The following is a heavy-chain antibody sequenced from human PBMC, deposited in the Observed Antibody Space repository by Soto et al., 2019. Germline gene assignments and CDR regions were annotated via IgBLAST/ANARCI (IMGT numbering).Heavy chain of an antibody. CDR3: ARGLTRYCSGGSCLAFDY. J-gene: IGHJ4*02. CDR2: ISAYNGNT. D-gene: IGHD2-15*01. CDR1: GYTFTSSG. V-gene: IGHV1-18*01. Sequence: QVQLVQSGAEVKKPGASVKVSCKASGYTFTSSGISWVRQAPGQGLEWMGWISAYNGNTNYAQKLQGRVTMTTDTSTSTAYMELRSLRSDDTAVYYCARGLTRYCSGGSCLAFDYWGQGTLVTVSS.